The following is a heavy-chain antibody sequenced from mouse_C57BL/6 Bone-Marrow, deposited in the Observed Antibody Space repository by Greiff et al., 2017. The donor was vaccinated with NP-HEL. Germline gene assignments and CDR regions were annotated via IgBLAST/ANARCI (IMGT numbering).Heavy chain of an antibody. J-gene: IGHJ2*01. CDR2: INSDGGST. CDR3: AALMTTVEEYYFDY. V-gene: IGHV5-2*01. D-gene: IGHD1-1*01. CDR1: EYEFPSHD. Sequence: EVKLQESGGGLVQPGESLKLSCESNEYEFPSHDMSWVRKTPEKRLELVAAINSDGGSTYYPDTMERRFIISRDNTKKTLYLQMSSLRSEDTALYYCAALMTTVEEYYFDYWGQGTTLTVSS.